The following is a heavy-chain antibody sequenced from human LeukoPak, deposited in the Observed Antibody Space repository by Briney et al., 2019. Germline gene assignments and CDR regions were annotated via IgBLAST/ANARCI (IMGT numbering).Heavy chain of an antibody. Sequence: GGSLRLSCAASGFTFSSYNMNWVRQAPGKGLEWVSYISSSSNTIYYADSVKGRFTISRDNAENSLYLQMNSLRAEDTAVYYCARVRGAISYSDYWGQGTLVTVSS. CDR3: ARVRGAISYSDY. CDR2: ISSSSNTI. CDR1: GFTFSSYN. J-gene: IGHJ4*02. V-gene: IGHV3-48*04. D-gene: IGHD3-3*01.